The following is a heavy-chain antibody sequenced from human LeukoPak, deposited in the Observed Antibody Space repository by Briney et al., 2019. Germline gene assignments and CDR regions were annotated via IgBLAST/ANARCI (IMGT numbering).Heavy chain of an antibody. V-gene: IGHV3-48*04. CDR1: GFTFAGYW. D-gene: IGHD3-10*02. Sequence: GGSLRLSCAASGFTFAGYWMNWVRQAPGKGLEWVSYISSSGSTIYYADSVKGRFTISRDNAKNSLYLQMNSLRAEDTAVYYCAELGITMIGGVWGKGTTVTISS. J-gene: IGHJ6*04. CDR2: ISSSGSTI. CDR3: AELGITMIGGV.